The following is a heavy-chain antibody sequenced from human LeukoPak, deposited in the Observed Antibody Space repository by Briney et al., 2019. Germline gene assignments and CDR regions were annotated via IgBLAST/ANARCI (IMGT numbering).Heavy chain of an antibody. CDR3: AKDPERFLEWLLGSDFDY. CDR1: GFTLSSYT. J-gene: IGHJ4*02. V-gene: IGHV3-23*01. D-gene: IGHD3-3*01. Sequence: PGGSLRLSCAASGFTLSSYTMSWVRQAPGKGLEWVSAISGSGGSAYYADSVKGRFTISRDNSKNTLYLQMNSLRAEDTAVYYCAKDPERFLEWLLGSDFDYWGQGTLVTVSS. CDR2: ISGSGGSA.